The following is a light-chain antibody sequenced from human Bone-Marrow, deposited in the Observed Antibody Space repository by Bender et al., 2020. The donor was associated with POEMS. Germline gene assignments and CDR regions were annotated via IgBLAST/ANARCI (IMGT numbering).Light chain of an antibody. CDR2: EDS. J-gene: IGLJ2*01. CDR1: NIGSKS. Sequence: SYVLTQPPSVSVAPGQTARITCGGNNIGSKSVHWYQQKPGQAPVLVVYEDSARPSGIPERFSGSNSGNTATLTISGTQAMDEADYYCQAWDSSIVVFGGGTKLTVL. V-gene: IGLV3-21*02. CDR3: QAWDSSIVV.